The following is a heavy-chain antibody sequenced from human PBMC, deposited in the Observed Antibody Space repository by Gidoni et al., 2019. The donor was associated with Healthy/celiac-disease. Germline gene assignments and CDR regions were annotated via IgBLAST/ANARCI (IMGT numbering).Heavy chain of an antibody. CDR3: ARDDRDVDTAMVPGGY. D-gene: IGHD5-18*01. J-gene: IGHJ4*02. CDR1: GGTFSSYA. V-gene: IGHV1-69*01. Sequence: QVQLVQSGAEVKKPGSSVKVSCKASGGTFSSYAISWVRQAPGPGLEWMGGIIPIFGTANYAQKFQGRVTITADESTSTAYMELSSLRSEDTAVYYCARDDRDVDTAMVPGGYWGQGTLVTVSS. CDR2: IIPIFGTA.